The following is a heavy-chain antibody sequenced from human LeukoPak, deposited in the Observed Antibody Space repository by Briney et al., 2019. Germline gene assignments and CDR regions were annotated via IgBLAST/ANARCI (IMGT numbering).Heavy chain of an antibody. J-gene: IGHJ6*02. CDR2: ISGSGGST. Sequence: QTGGSLRLSCAASGFTFSSYAMSWVRQAPGKGLEWVSAISGSGGSTYYADSVKGRFTISRDNSKNTLYLQMNSLRAEDTAVYYCAKDGRSGHPWNPYYYYGMDVWGQGTTVTVSS. D-gene: IGHD3-3*01. CDR1: GFTFSSYA. CDR3: AKDGRSGHPWNPYYYYGMDV. V-gene: IGHV3-23*01.